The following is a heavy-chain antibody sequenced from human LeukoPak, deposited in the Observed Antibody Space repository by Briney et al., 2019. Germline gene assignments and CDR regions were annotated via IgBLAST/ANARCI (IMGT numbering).Heavy chain of an antibody. CDR3: ARDRYTGYGTFDL. J-gene: IGHJ4*02. Sequence: ASVKVTCKASGYTFTNHYIHWVRQAPGQGLEWMGWINPNSGDTNFAQNFQGKVTMARDTSISTAYMELSRLRSDDTAVYYCARDRYTGYGTFDLWGQGLLHRVSS. CDR2: INPNSGDT. D-gene: IGHD5-12*01. V-gene: IGHV1-2*02. CDR1: GYTFTNHY.